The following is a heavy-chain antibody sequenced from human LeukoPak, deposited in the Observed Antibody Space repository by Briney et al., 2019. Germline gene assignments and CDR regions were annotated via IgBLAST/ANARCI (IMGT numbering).Heavy chain of an antibody. D-gene: IGHD2-15*01. J-gene: IGHJ6*03. CDR3: SRGVVLHYYYYYYMDV. CDR2: ISSSGSNI. Sequence: GGTVSFSCAASTFSFSDNYMSWLGPGQGKGLEWVTYISSSGSNIYFTYSVKGRVTISRDNAKNSLYLLMNSLRAEDTAVYCCSRGVVLHYYYYYYMDVWGKGTTVTVSS. V-gene: IGHV3-11*01. CDR1: TFSFSDNY.